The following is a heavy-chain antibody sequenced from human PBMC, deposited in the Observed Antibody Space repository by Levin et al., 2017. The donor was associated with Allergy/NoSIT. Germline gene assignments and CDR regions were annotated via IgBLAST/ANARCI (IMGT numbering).Heavy chain of an antibody. CDR1: GYSFTSYW. Sequence: GGSLRLSCKGSGYSFTSYWIGWVRQMPGKGLEWMGIIYPGDSDTRYSPSFQGQVTISADKSISTAYLQWSSLKASDTAMYYCARHVEYGSGSYTHNWFDPWGQGTLVTVSS. J-gene: IGHJ5*02. CDR3: ARHVEYGSGSYTHNWFDP. D-gene: IGHD3-10*01. V-gene: IGHV5-51*01. CDR2: IYPGDSDT.